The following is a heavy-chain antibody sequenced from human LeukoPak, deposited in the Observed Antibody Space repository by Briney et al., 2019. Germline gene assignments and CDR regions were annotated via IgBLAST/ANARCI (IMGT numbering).Heavy chain of an antibody. CDR3: ARGTGSEAFDI. CDR2: IIPILGIA. V-gene: IGHV1-69*04. J-gene: IGHJ3*02. Sequence: SVKVSCKASGGTFSSYAISWVRQAPGQGLEWMGRIIPILGIANYAQKFQGRVTITADKSTSTAYMELSSLRSEDTAVYYCARGTGSEAFDIWGQGQWSPSLQ. CDR1: GGTFSSYA. D-gene: IGHD2-15*01.